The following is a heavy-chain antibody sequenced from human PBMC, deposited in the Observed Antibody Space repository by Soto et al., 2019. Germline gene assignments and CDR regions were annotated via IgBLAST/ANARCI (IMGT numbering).Heavy chain of an antibody. V-gene: IGHV4-30-4*01. CDR1: GGSISSGDYY. D-gene: IGHD3-10*01. J-gene: IGHJ5*02. Sequence: QVQLQESGPGLVKPSQTLSLTCTVSGGSISSGDYYWSWIRQPPGKGLEWIGYIYYSGSTYYNPSLKSRVTISVDTSKNQFSLKLSSVTAADTAMYYCASSRVEGSGSYLINWFDPWGQGTLVTVSS. CDR3: ASSRVEGSGSYLINWFDP. CDR2: IYYSGST.